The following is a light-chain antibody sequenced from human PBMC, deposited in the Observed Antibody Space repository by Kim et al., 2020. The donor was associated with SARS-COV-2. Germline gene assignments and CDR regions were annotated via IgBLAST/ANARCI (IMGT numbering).Light chain of an antibody. V-gene: IGKV1-8*01. CDR3: QQYYDYPWT. J-gene: IGKJ1*01. CDR2: AAS. Sequence: AIRMTQSPSSLSASTGDTVAITCRASQGISSYLAWFQQKPGRAPKLLIHAASTLQSGVPSRFSGSGSGTDFTLTINCLQSEDFATYSCQQYYDYPWTFGQGTKVDIK. CDR1: QGISSY.